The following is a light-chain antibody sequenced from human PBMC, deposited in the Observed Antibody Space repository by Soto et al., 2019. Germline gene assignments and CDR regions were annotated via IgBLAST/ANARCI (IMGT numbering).Light chain of an antibody. V-gene: IGKV3-15*01. CDR3: QQYDNKPPIT. Sequence: EIVMTQSPATLSVSPGERATLSCRASQSVNSNLAWYQQKPGQAPRLLIYATSTRATGIPDRFSGSGSGTEFSLTISNLQSEDFAVYHCQQYDNKPPITVGQGTRLEIK. CDR1: QSVNSN. CDR2: ATS. J-gene: IGKJ5*01.